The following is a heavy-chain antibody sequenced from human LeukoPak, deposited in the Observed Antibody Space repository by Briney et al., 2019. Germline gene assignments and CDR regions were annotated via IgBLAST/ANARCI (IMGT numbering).Heavy chain of an antibody. D-gene: IGHD4-17*01. CDR3: AKPAGDYALYYFDY. V-gene: IGHV3-23*01. J-gene: IGHJ4*02. CDR2: QTGRGGRT. Sequence: GVSLGLFCASSGLTFSSSDMSWVTQARGKGLVWGSDQTGRGGRTYYADSVKGRFKISSDNSKDKLYVQMNSLRAEDTAVYYCAKPAGDYALYYFDYWGQGTLVTASS. CDR1: GLTFSSSD.